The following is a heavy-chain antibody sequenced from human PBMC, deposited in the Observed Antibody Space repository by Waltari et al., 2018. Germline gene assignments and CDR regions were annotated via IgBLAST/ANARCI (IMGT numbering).Heavy chain of an antibody. CDR2: IPDTGAT. Sequence: QLQLQESGPRLVKPSETLSLTCPVPGGSITSNRHYWGWIRQPPGQGLEWIGTIPDTGATYSSPSLKSRVTISRDTSKNQLALTLGSVTAADTALYYCATYIGASLGTAAFDVWGQGTMVTVSS. J-gene: IGHJ3*01. D-gene: IGHD5-12*01. CDR3: ATYIGASLGTAAFDV. CDR1: GGSITSNRHY. V-gene: IGHV4-39*01.